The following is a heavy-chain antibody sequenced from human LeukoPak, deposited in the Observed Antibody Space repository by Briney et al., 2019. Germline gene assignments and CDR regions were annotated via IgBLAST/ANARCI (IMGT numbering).Heavy chain of an antibody. Sequence: SETLSLTCTVSGGSISSYSWSWIRQPPGKGLEWIGYICYSGSTNYNPSLKSRVTISVDTSKNQFSLKLSSVTAADTAVYYCARGASPVTREDWFDPWGQGTLVTVSS. D-gene: IGHD4-11*01. CDR1: GGSISSYS. CDR3: ARGASPVTREDWFDP. J-gene: IGHJ5*02. CDR2: ICYSGST. V-gene: IGHV4-59*01.